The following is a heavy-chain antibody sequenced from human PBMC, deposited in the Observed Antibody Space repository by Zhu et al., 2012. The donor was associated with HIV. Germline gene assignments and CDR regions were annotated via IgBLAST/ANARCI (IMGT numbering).Heavy chain of an antibody. CDR3: ARADGSGTYYYYYMDV. Sequence: QVQLQESGPGLVKPSQTLSLTCTVSGGSISSGDYYWSWIRQPPGKGLEWIAYIRHSGTTYYNPSLKSRLSISIDTSKNQFSLRLSSVSAADTAVYFCARADGSGTYYYYYMDVWGKGPRSPSP. D-gene: IGHD3-10*01. J-gene: IGHJ6*03. CDR2: IRHSGTT. V-gene: IGHV4-30-4*08. CDR1: GGSISSGDYY.